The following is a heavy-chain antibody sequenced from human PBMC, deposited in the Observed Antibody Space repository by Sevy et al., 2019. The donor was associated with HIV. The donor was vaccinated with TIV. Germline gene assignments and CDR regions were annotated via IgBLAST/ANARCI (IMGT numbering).Heavy chain of an antibody. CDR3: AKDGYSSGLLYCVDH. D-gene: IGHD6-19*01. CDR2: MSVSGRL. V-gene: IGHV3-23*01. J-gene: IGHJ4*02. Sequence: GGSLRLSCAASGFKFDNYAMAWVRQAPGQGLVWVSAMSVSGRLSYEDSVKGRFTISRDSSKNMIYLHLNSLRADDTATYYCAKDGYSSGLLYCVDHWGQGTLVTISS. CDR1: GFKFDNYA.